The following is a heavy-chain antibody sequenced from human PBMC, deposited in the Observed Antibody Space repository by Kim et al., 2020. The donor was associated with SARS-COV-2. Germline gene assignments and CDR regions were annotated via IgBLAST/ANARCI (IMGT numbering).Heavy chain of an antibody. CDR3: AREESWNDRIDP. V-gene: IGHV4-61*02. Sequence: SETLSLTCTVSGGSISSGSYYWSWIRQPAGKGLEWIGRIYTSGSTNYNPSLKSRVTISVDTSKNQFSLKLSSVTAADTAVYYCAREESWNDRIDPWGQGTLVTVSS. D-gene: IGHD1-1*01. CDR1: GGSISSGSYY. J-gene: IGHJ5*02. CDR2: IYTSGST.